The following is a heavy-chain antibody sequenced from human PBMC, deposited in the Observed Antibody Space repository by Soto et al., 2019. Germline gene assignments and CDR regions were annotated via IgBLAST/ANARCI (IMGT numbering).Heavy chain of an antibody. J-gene: IGHJ4*02. D-gene: IGHD3-9*01. CDR1: GFTFSSYA. CDR2: ISGSGGST. CDR3: AKDYDILTGSYYFDY. Sequence: GGSLRLSCAASGFTFSSYAMSWVRQAPGKGLEWVSAISGSGGSTYYADSVKGRFTISRDNSKNTLYLQMNSLRAEDTAVYYCAKDYDILTGSYYFDYWGQGTLVTVSS. V-gene: IGHV3-23*01.